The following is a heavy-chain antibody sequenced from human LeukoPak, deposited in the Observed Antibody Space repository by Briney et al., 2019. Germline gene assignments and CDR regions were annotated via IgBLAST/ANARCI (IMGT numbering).Heavy chain of an antibody. Sequence: TSETLSLTCTVSGGSISSYYWSWIRQPAGKGLEWIGRIYTSGSTNYNPSLKSRVTMSVDTSKNQFSLKLSSVTAADTAVYYCARDQRWSGYDSGWSWFDPWGQGTLVTVSS. J-gene: IGHJ5*02. CDR3: ARDQRWSGYDSGWSWFDP. CDR2: IYTSGST. CDR1: GGSISSYY. D-gene: IGHD5-12*01. V-gene: IGHV4-4*07.